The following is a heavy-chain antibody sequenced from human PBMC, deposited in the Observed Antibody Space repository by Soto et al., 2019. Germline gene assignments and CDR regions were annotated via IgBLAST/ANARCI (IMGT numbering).Heavy chain of an antibody. CDR3: AGCPRYRSFAL. D-gene: IGHD1-20*01. J-gene: IGHJ2*01. Sequence: GELQQWGTGLLKPSETLSLNCSVYGGSSRAYHWSWIRQSPGEGLEWIGEFSYSGSLNYNPSLKGRVAVSLCTATNHFSLTLASLTAADTAVYFCAGCPRYRSFALWGRGPLVT. V-gene: IGHV4-34*01. CDR2: FSYSGSL. CDR1: GGSSRAYH.